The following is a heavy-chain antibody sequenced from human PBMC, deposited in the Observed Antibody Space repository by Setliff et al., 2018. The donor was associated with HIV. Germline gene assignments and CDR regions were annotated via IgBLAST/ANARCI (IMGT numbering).Heavy chain of an antibody. CDR3: ARVPNQELYFYGMDV. D-gene: IGHD1-7*01. CDR2: IIPIFGSI. V-gene: IGHV1-69*05. CDR1: GGTFSNYA. J-gene: IGHJ6*02. Sequence: SVKVSCKASGGTFSNYAISWVRQAPGQGLEWMGGIIPIFGSINYAQKFQGRVTITTDESTSTAYMELSSLRSEDTAVYYCARVPNQELYFYGMDVWGQGTMVTVSS.